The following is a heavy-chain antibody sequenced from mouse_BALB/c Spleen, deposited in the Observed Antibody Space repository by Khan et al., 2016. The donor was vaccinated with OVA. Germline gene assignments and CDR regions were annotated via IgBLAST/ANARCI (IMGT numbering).Heavy chain of an antibody. CDR1: GFSLTGYG. Sequence: QVQLKESGPGLVAPSQSLSITCTASGFSLTGYGVHWVRQPPGQGLEWLGMIWGDGSTDYYSPLNSRLSITKANSKCQAFLKMNSLQTDDTARYYSAGAYCAIYRETSDNWGQGNSVTVSS. V-gene: IGHV2-6-7*01. CDR3: AGAYCAIYRETSDN. J-gene: IGHJ4*01. D-gene: IGHD2-10*01. CDR2: IWGDGST.